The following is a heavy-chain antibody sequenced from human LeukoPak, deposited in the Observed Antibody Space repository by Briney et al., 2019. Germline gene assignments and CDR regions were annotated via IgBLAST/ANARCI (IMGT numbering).Heavy chain of an antibody. Sequence: ASVKVSCKASGYTFTSYYMHWVRQAPGQGLEWMGXINPSGGSTSYAQKFQGRVTMTRDTSTSTVYMELSSLRSEDTAVYYCARVGGYYDSSGYSDYWGQGTLVTVSS. D-gene: IGHD3-22*01. CDR1: GYTFTSYY. CDR3: ARVGGYYDSSGYSDY. CDR2: INPSGGST. V-gene: IGHV1-46*01. J-gene: IGHJ4*02.